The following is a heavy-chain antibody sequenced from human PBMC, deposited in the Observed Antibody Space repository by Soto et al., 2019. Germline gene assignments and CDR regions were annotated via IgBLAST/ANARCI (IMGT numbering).Heavy chain of an antibody. CDR1: GFTVSSNY. D-gene: IGHD3-22*01. V-gene: IGHV3-53*02. CDR2: IYSGGST. Sequence: EVQLVETGGGLIQPGGSLRLSCAASGFTVSSNYMSWVRQAPGKGLEWVSVIYSGGSTYYADSVKGRFTISRDNSKNTLYLQMNSLGAEDTAVYYCARYYDSSGYRWGAFDYWGQGTLVTVSS. J-gene: IGHJ4*02. CDR3: ARYYDSSGYRWGAFDY.